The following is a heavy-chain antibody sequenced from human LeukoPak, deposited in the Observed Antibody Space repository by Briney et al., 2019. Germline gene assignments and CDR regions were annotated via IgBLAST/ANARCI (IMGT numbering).Heavy chain of an antibody. CDR1: GFTVSSFE. J-gene: IGHJ4*02. CDR3: ARALWEQRSSAYFDY. CDR2: ISSSGGTM. V-gene: IGHV3-48*03. Sequence: GGSLRLSCEASGFTVSSFEINWVRQAPGKGLEWVTYISSSGGTMDYADSVKGRFTASRDSGKKLVHLQLNSLRAEDTAVYYCARALWEQRSSAYFDYWGQGTLVTVSS. D-gene: IGHD1-26*01.